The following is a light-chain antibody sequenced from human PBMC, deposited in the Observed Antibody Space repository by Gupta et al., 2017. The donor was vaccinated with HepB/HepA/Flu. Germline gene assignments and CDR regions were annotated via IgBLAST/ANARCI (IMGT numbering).Light chain of an antibody. CDR1: SSNIGKSD. CDR2: ENY. Sequence: QSVLPQPPSVSAAAGQRVTISCSGGSSNIGKSDVAWYQQLPGSAPKLLIYENYKRASGIPDRFSGSKSGTSATLGITGLQTGDEANYYCGAWDTSLKIYVFGTETGVTVL. J-gene: IGLJ1*01. CDR3: GAWDTSLKIYV. V-gene: IGLV1-51*01.